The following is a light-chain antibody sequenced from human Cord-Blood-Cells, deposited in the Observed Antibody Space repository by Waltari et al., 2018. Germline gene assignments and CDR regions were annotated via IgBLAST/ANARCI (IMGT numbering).Light chain of an antibody. V-gene: IGKV3-20*01. CDR3: QQYCSSPRT. CDR2: GAS. J-gene: IGKJ1*01. CDR1: QSVSSSY. Sequence: EIVLTQSPGTLSLSPGERATLSSRVSQSVSSSYLAGYQQKPGQAPRLLIYGASSRATGIPDRFSGSGSGTDFTLTISRLEPEDFAVYYCQQYCSSPRTFGQGTKVEIK.